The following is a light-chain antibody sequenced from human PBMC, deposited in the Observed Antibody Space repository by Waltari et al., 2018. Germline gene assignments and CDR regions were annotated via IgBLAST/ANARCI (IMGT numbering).Light chain of an antibody. Sequence: QSALTQPASVSGSPGQSITISCTGTSSYVGSYNLVSWYQQHPGKAPKRMIYEGSKRPSGVSNRFSGYKSGNTASLTISGLQAEDEADYYCCSYAGSHVVFGGGTKLTVL. CDR1: SSYVGSYNL. CDR2: EGS. V-gene: IGLV2-23*01. J-gene: IGLJ2*01. CDR3: CSYAGSHVV.